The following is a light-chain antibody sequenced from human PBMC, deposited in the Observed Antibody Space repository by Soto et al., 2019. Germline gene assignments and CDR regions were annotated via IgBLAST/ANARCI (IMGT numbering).Light chain of an antibody. CDR1: SSDVGGYNY. V-gene: IGLV2-14*03. J-gene: IGLJ1*01. Sequence: QSALTQPASVSGSPGQSITLSCTGTSSDVGGYNYVSWYQQHPGKAPKLMIYDVTNRPSGVSNRFSGSKSGNTASLTISGLQAEDEADYYCSSYTNSGTYVFGTGTKLTVL. CDR2: DVT. CDR3: SSYTNSGTYV.